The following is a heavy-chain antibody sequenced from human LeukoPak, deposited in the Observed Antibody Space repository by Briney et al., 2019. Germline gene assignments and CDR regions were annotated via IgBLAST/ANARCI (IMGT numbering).Heavy chain of an antibody. CDR1: GYTFTSYG. Sequence: ASVKVSCKASGYTFTSYGISWVRQAPGQGLEWMGWISAYNGNTNYAQKLQGRVTMTTDTSTSTAYMELRSLRSDDTAAYYCARYITVGATYQHFDYWGQGTLVTVSS. J-gene: IGHJ4*02. D-gene: IGHD1-26*01. CDR3: ARYITVGATYQHFDY. CDR2: ISAYNGNT. V-gene: IGHV1-18*01.